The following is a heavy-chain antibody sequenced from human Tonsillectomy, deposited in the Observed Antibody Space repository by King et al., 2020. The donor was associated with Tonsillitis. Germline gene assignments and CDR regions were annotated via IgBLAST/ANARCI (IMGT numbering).Heavy chain of an antibody. Sequence: QLVQSGAEVKKPGASVKVPCKASGYTFSDYYMHWVRQAPGQGLEWMGWLNPHSGGTKYAERFQGRVTMTRDTSTSTAYMELSRLRSDDTAIYYCARPHPHLKSGYDYYDDFWGQGTLVTVPS. CDR1: GYTFSDYY. D-gene: IGHD5-12*01. CDR3: ARPHPHLKSGYDYYDDF. CDR2: LNPHSGGT. V-gene: IGHV1-2*02. J-gene: IGHJ4*02.